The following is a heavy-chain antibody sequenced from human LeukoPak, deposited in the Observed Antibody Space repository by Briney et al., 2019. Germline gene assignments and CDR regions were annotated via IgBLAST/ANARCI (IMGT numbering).Heavy chain of an antibody. V-gene: IGHV4-39*07. J-gene: IGHJ4*02. CDR2: IYYSGST. Sequence: PSETLSLTCTVSGGSISSSSYYWGWIRQPPGKGLEWIESIYYSGSTYYNPSLKSRVTISVDTSKNQFSLKLSSVTAADTAIYYCARENSSGWYRNYFDYWGQGTLVTVSS. CDR1: GGSISSSSYY. CDR3: ARENSSGWYRNYFDY. D-gene: IGHD6-19*01.